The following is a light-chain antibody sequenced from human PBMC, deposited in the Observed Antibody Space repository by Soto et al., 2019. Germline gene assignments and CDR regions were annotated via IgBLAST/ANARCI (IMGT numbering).Light chain of an antibody. CDR1: QHISKF. J-gene: IGKJ2*01. V-gene: IGKV1-33*01. Sequence: DIQMTQSPSSLSASVGDRVTLTCRASQHISKFINWYQQKPGKPPKLLIYDASILETGVPSRFSGSGYGTDFTFTINSLQSEDIATYYCQQYDNIPRTFGQGTKVEVK. CDR3: QQYDNIPRT. CDR2: DAS.